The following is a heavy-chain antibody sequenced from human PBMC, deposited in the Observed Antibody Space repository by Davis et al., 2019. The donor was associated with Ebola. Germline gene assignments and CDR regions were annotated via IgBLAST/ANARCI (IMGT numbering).Heavy chain of an antibody. V-gene: IGHV3-23*01. CDR1: GFSFSNYA. CDR2: VGYSGDRS. CDR3: VKASGPGCDRTTCSTGYFDY. D-gene: IGHD2-21*01. J-gene: IGHJ4*02. Sequence: PGGSLRLSCVASGFSFSNYAMNWVRQAPGKGLEWVSIVGYSGDRSDYADSVKGRFTLSRDNSNNALYLQMSSLRVEDTAVYYCVKASGPGCDRTTCSTGYFDYWGQGTLVTVSS.